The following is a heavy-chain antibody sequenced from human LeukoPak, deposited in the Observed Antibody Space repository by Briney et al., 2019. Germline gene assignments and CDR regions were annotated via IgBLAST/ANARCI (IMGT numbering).Heavy chain of an antibody. Sequence: PAGSLRLSCAASGVTFSNYAMHWGRHAPGKGLEWVWLISSYGGSIDYADSVKGRFTISRDNSKNSLYLQMNSLRTEDTALYYCAKDRGYYYDSSGYYALIFDYWGQGTLVTVSS. CDR2: ISSYGGSI. J-gene: IGHJ4*02. CDR3: AKDRGYYYDSSGYYALIFDY. D-gene: IGHD3-22*01. V-gene: IGHV3-43*02. CDR1: GVTFSNYA.